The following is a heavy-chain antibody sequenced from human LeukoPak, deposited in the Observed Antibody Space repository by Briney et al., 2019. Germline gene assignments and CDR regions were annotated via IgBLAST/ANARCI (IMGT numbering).Heavy chain of an antibody. CDR3: ARDYGDYFSRFDY. V-gene: IGHV1-8*01. CDR2: MNPNSGNT. Sequence: ASVKVSCKASGYTFTSYDINWVRQATGQELEWMGWMNPNSGNTGYAQKFQGRVTMTRNTSISTAYMELSSLRSEDTAVYYCARDYGDYFSRFDYWGQGTLVTVSS. CDR1: GYTFTSYD. J-gene: IGHJ4*02. D-gene: IGHD4-17*01.